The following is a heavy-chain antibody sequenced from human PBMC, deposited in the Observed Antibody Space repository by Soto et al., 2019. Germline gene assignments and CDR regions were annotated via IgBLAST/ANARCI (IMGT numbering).Heavy chain of an antibody. CDR3: ARYLPRHHDAFDI. Sequence: AASVKVSCKASGYTFTGYYIHWVRQAPGQGLEWMGWINSNTGVTSYAQKFQGRVTMTRDTSISTAYVELSRLTSDDSAVYYCARYLPRHHDAFDIWGQGTMVTVSS. CDR1: GYTFTGYY. V-gene: IGHV1-2*02. J-gene: IGHJ3*02. CDR2: INSNTGVT.